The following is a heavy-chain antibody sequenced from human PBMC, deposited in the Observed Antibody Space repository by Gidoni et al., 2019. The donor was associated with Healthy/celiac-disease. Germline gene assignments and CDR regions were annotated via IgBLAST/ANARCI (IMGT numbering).Heavy chain of an antibody. J-gene: IGHJ4*02. V-gene: IGHV4-39*01. CDR1: GCSISRSSYY. Sequence: QLQLQESGPGLVKPSETLSLTCTVSGCSISRSSYYWGWIRHPPGKGLEWIGSIYYSGSTYYNPSLKSRVNISVDTSKNQFSLKLSSVTAADTAVYCCARRGLGYGSGSPLDYWGQGTLVTVSS. D-gene: IGHD3-10*01. CDR3: ARRGLGYGSGSPLDY. CDR2: IYYSGST.